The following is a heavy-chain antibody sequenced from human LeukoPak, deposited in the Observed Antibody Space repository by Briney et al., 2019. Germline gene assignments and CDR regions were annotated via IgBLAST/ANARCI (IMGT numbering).Heavy chain of an antibody. Sequence: SETLSLTCAVSGGSISSSNWWSWVRQPPGKGLEWIGEIYHSGSTNYNPSLKSRVTISVDTSKNQFSLKLSAVTAADTAVYYCARHASSADYSAYCGQGTPVTAPS. CDR1: GGSISSSNW. CDR3: ARHASSADYSAY. V-gene: IGHV4-4*02. CDR2: IYHSGST. J-gene: IGHJ4*02.